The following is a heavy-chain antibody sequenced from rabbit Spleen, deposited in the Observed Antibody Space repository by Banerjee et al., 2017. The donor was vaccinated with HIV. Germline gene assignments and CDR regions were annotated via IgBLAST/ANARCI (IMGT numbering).Heavy chain of an antibody. D-gene: IGHD8-1*01. J-gene: IGHJ4*01. CDR3: ARDGAGGSYFAL. Sequence: QVVESGGGLVQPGGSLKLSCTASGFTLSSYYMNWVRQAPGKGLEWIGYIDPVFGITYYANWVNGRFSISRENAQNTAFLQMTSLTAADTATYFCARDGAGGSYFALWGPGTLVTVS. V-gene: IGHV1S7*01. CDR1: GFTLSSYY. CDR2: IDPVFGIT.